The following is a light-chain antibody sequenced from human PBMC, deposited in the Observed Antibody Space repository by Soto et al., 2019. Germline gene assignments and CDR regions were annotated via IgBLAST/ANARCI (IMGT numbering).Light chain of an antibody. Sequence: DIQMTQSPFSLSASVGDRVTITCRASQGISNYLAWYEQKPGKVPKLLIYAASTLQSGVPSRFSGSGSGTDFTLTISSLQPEDDSNYYCQKYNTAPPTFAQGPKSDIK. CDR2: AAS. CDR1: QGISNY. J-gene: IGKJ1*01. V-gene: IGKV1-27*01. CDR3: QKYNTAPPT.